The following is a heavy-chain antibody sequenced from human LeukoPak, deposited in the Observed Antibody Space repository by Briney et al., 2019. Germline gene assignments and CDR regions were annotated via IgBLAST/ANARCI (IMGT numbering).Heavy chain of an antibody. CDR3: ARVMGDY. D-gene: IGHD3-10*01. V-gene: IGHV4-34*01. J-gene: IGHJ4*02. CDR2: INHSGSI. Sequence: SETLSLTCAVYGGSFSGYYWSWIRQPPGKGLEWIGEINHSGSINYNPSLKSRVTISVDTSKNQFSLKLSSVTAADTAVYYCARVMGDYWGQGTLVTVSS. CDR1: GGSFSGYY.